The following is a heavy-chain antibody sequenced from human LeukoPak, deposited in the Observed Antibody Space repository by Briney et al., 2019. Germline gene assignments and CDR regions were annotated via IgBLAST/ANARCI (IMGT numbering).Heavy chain of an antibody. Sequence: ASVKLSCKASVYTFTSYGISWERQAPGQPLEWMRWISAYNANRNYTQKRRGRVTMTTDTSTSTAYMEVRSLRSNDTAVYYCARDTGGYSSSWYAGIYYYYFYMDVWGKGTTVTVSS. D-gene: IGHD6-13*01. J-gene: IGHJ6*03. CDR1: VYTFTSYG. V-gene: IGHV1-18*01. CDR3: ARDTGGYSSSWYAGIYYYYFYMDV. CDR2: ISAYNANR.